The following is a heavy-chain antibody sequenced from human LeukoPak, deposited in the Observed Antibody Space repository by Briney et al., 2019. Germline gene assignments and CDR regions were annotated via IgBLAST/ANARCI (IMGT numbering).Heavy chain of an antibody. D-gene: IGHD5-18*01. CDR3: ARGQTRYSYGLVDYYYYMDV. CDR2: IYYSGST. CDR1: GGSISTSSYS. J-gene: IGHJ6*03. V-gene: IGHV4-39*07. Sequence: SETLSLTCTVSGGSISTSSYSWGWIRQPPGKGLEWIGSIYYSGSTYYNPSLKSRVTISVDTSKNQFSLKLTSMTAADTAVYYCARGQTRYSYGLVDYYYYMDVWGKGTTVTVSS.